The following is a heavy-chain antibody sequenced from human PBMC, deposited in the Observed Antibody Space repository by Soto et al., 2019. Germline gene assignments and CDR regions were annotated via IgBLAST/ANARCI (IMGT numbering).Heavy chain of an antibody. Sequence: QVQLQESGPGLVKPSETLSLTCTVSGGSISSYYWSWIRQPPGKGLEWIGYIYYSGSTNYNPSPKSRVTISVDTSKNQFSLKLSSVTAADTAVYYCARGGNGDSPFDYWGQGTLVTVSS. CDR1: GGSISSYY. CDR3: ARGGNGDSPFDY. J-gene: IGHJ4*02. CDR2: IYYSGST. V-gene: IGHV4-59*01. D-gene: IGHD6-13*01.